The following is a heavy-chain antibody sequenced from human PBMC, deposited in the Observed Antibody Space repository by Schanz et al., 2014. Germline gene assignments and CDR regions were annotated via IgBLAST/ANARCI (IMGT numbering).Heavy chain of an antibody. V-gene: IGHV3-30*03. Sequence: QVQLVESGGGVVQPGRSLRLSCAASGFTFSSYGMHWVRQAPGKGLEWVAAMSYDGSIKYYGDSVKGRFTISRDNSKNTLYLHMNTLRSEDTAVYYCARDSRPNYDFLTAYYSIDYWGQGTLVTVSS. CDR1: GFTFSSYG. D-gene: IGHD3-9*01. CDR2: MSYDGSIK. CDR3: ARDSRPNYDFLTAYYSIDY. J-gene: IGHJ4*02.